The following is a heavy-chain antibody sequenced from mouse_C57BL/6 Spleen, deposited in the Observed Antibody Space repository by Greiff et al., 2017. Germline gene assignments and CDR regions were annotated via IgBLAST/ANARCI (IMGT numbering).Heavy chain of an antibody. V-gene: IGHV1-42*01. CDR2: INPSTGGT. Sequence: VQLKESGPELVKPGASVKISCKASGYSFTGYYMNWVKQSPEKSLEWIGEINPSTGGTTYNQKFKAKATLTVDKSSSTAYMQLKSLTSEDSAVYYCASYDYDGSWFAYWGQGTLVTVSA. CDR1: GYSFTGYY. D-gene: IGHD2-4*01. CDR3: ASYDYDGSWFAY. J-gene: IGHJ3*01.